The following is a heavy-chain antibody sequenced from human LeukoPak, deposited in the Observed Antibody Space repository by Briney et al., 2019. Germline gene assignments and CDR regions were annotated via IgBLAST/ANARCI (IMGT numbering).Heavy chain of an antibody. Sequence: PSETLSLTCTVSGGSISSSSYYWSWIRQPAGKGLEWIGRIYTSGSTNYNPSLKSRVTISVDTSKNQFPLKLSSVTAADTAVYYCARSLPHYYDSSGPFDYWGQGTLVTVSS. CDR3: ARSLPHYYDSSGPFDY. V-gene: IGHV4-61*02. CDR2: IYTSGST. J-gene: IGHJ4*02. D-gene: IGHD3-22*01. CDR1: GGSISSSSYY.